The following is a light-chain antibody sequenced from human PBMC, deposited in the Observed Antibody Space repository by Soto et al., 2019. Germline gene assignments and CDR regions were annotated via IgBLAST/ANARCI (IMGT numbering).Light chain of an antibody. Sequence: EIVLTQSPDTLSLSPGERATLSCRASQSVSSSYLAWYQQKPGQALRLLIYRASSRATGIPDRFSGSGSGTDFTLTISRLEPEDFAVYYCQQYGSLITFGQGTRLEI. CDR2: RAS. V-gene: IGKV3-20*01. CDR3: QQYGSLIT. CDR1: QSVSSSY. J-gene: IGKJ5*01.